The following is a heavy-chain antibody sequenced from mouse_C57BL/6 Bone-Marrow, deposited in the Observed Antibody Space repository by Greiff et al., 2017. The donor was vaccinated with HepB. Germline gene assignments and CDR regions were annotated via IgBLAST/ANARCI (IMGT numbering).Heavy chain of an antibody. Sequence: VKLMESGAELVRPGTSVKVSCKASGYAFTNYLIEWVKQRPGQGLEWIGVINPESGGTNYNEKFKGKATLTADKSSSTAYMQLSSLTSEDSAVDFCARSTMVTKRAMDYWGQGTSVTVSS. V-gene: IGHV1-54*01. J-gene: IGHJ4*01. CDR3: ARSTMVTKRAMDY. D-gene: IGHD2-2*01. CDR1: GYAFTNYL. CDR2: INPESGGT.